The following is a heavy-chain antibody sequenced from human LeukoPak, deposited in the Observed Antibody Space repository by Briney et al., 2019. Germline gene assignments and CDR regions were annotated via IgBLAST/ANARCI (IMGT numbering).Heavy chain of an antibody. CDR3: AKTSAYYYDSSGYYNGRYFDY. D-gene: IGHD3-22*01. V-gene: IGHV3-53*01. J-gene: IGHJ4*02. Sequence: TGGSLRLSCAASGFTVSSNYMSWVRQAPGKGLEWVSVIYSGGSTYYADSVKGRFTISRDNSKNTLYLQMNSLRAEDTAVYYCAKTSAYYYDSSGYYNGRYFDYWGQGTLVTVSS. CDR2: IYSGGST. CDR1: GFTVSSNY.